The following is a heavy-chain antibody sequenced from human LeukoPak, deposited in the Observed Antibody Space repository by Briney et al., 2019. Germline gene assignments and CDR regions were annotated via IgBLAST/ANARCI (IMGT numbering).Heavy chain of an antibody. CDR2: INTNTGSP. D-gene: IGHD3-10*01. CDR3: ASSRNYYGSGSYYAFDI. V-gene: IGHV7-4-1*02. CDR1: GYTFTSYA. Sequence: ASVKVSCKASGYTFTSYAMNWVRQAPGQGLEWMGWINTNTGSPTYAQGFTGRFVFSLDTSVSTAYLQISSLKAEDTAVYYCASSRNYYGSGSYYAFDIWGQGTMVTVSS. J-gene: IGHJ3*02.